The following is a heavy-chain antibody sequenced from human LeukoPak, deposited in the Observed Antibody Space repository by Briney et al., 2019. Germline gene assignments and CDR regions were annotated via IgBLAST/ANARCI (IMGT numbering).Heavy chain of an antibody. CDR1: GYTFTSYD. J-gene: IGHJ4*02. Sequence: ASVKVSCKASGYTFTSYDINWVRQDTGQGLEWMGWMNPNSGNTGYAQKFQGRVTITRNTSISTAYMELSSLRSEDTAVYYCARVAGGSGWYQVEYFDYWGQGTLVTVSS. D-gene: IGHD6-19*01. CDR3: ARVAGGSGWYQVEYFDY. V-gene: IGHV1-8*03. CDR2: MNPNSGNT.